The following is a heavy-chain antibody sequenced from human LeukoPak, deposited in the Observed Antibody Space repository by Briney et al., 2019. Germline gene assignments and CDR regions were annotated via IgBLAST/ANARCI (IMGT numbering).Heavy chain of an antibody. CDR1: GGSISSYY. D-gene: IGHD6-25*01. CDR3: AKSGGYGLIDY. CDR2: IYYSGST. Sequence: SETLSLTCTVSGGSISSYYWSWIRQPPGKGLEWIGYIYYSGSTNYNPSLKRRVTISVDTSKNQFSLQLSSVTAADTAVYYCAKSGGYGLIDYWGQGTLVTVSS. V-gene: IGHV4-59*08. J-gene: IGHJ4*01.